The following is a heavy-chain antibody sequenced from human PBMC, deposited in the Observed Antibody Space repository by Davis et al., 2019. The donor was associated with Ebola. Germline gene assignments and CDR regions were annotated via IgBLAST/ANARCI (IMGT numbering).Heavy chain of an antibody. Sequence: GEFLKISCAASGFTFGTYAMSWVRQAPGKGLEWVSGISTRTTVTYYADSLNGRFTISTDNSKNTLYLQMSSLRAEDTAVYYCARAIDAGGWYKPPIDYWGQGTLVTVSS. CDR2: ISTRTTVT. CDR3: ARAIDAGGWYKPPIDY. D-gene: IGHD6-19*01. J-gene: IGHJ4*02. V-gene: IGHV3-23*01. CDR1: GFTFGTYA.